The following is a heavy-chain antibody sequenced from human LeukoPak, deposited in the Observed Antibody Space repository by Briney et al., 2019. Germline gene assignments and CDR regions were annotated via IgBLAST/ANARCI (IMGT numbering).Heavy chain of an antibody. Sequence: GGSLRLSCAGSGFTFNSYAMSWVRQAPGKGLEWVCGIRGSGSETFYADSVKGRFTISRDNSKNTLYLQMNSLRAEDTAVYYCAREVPPYNWFDPWGQGTLVTVSS. CDR3: AREVPPYNWFDP. CDR2: IRGSGSET. V-gene: IGHV3-23*01. J-gene: IGHJ5*02. CDR1: GFTFNSYA.